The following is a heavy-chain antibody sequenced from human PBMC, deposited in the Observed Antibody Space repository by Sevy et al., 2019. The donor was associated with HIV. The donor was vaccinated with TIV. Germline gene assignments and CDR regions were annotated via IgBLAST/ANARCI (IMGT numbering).Heavy chain of an antibody. Sequence: GGSLRLSCAASGFTFGEYYMSWIRQAPGEGLEWIVLIIPSISVIFYSGSVKGRFTISRENAKKSLFLQMNSLIAEDTAMYYCARSPEYSTGWGTHRSYHFDYWGQGTLVTVSS. CDR2: IIPSISVI. CDR1: GFTFGEYY. CDR3: ARSPEYSTGWGTHRSYHFDY. V-gene: IGHV3-11*01. D-gene: IGHD6-19*01. J-gene: IGHJ4*02.